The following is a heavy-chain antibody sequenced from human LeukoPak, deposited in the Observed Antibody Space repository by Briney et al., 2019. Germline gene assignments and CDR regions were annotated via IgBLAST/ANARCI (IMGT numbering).Heavy chain of an antibody. CDR3: AKLVVTAEGSFDY. V-gene: IGHV3-33*06. D-gene: IGHD4-23*01. J-gene: IGHJ4*02. Sequence: GRSLRLSCAASGFTFRSYGMHWVRQAPGKGLEWVAIIWYDGSNKYYADSVKGLFTISRDNSKNMLYLQMNSLRAEDTAVYYCAKLVVTAEGSFDYWGQGTLVTVSS. CDR1: GFTFRSYG. CDR2: IWYDGSNK.